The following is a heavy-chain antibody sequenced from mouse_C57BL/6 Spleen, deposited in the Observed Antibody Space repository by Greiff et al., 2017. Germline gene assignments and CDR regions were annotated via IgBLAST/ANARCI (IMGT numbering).Heavy chain of an antibody. CDR1: GYTFTDYE. V-gene: IGHV1-15*01. CDR3: TRRPASSCNYYAMDY. J-gene: IGHJ4*01. D-gene: IGHD1-1*01. Sequence: VQLQQSGAELVRPGASVTLSCKASGYTFTDYEMHWVKQTPVHGLEWIGAIDPETGGTAYNQKFKGKAILTVDKSSSTAYMKLRSLTSEDSAGYYCTRRPASSCNYYAMDYWGQGTSVTVAS. CDR2: IDPETGGT.